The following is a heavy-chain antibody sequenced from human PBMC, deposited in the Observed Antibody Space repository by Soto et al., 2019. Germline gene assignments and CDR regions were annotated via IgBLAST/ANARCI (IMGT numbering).Heavy chain of an antibody. D-gene: IGHD4-4*01. CDR2: IDTTGSTT. CDR1: EFTFSTYW. J-gene: IGHJ6*02. CDR3: ASVSAVQYYYGMDA. V-gene: IGHV3-74*01. Sequence: EVQLVESGGGLVQPGGSLRLSCAASEFTFSTYWMHWVRQAPGKGLEWVARIDTTGSTTTYADSVQGRFTISRDNAKKTLYLQMHSVRDEDTAVYYCASVSAVQYYYGMDAWGQGTTVTVSS.